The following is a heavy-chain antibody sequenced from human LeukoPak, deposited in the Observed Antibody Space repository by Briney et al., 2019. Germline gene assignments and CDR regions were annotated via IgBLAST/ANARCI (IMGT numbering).Heavy chain of an antibody. J-gene: IGHJ4*02. D-gene: IGHD5-18*01. Sequence: PSETLSLTCAVYGGSFSGYYWSWIRQPPGKGLEWIGEINHSGSTNYNPSLKSRVTISVDTSKNQFSLKLSSVTAADTAVYYCARRGYSYGKIGYWGQGTLVTVSS. CDR3: ARRGYSYGKIGY. V-gene: IGHV4-34*01. CDR2: INHSGST. CDR1: GGSFSGYY.